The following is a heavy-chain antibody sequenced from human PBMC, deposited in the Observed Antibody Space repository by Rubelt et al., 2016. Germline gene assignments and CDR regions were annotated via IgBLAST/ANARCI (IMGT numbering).Heavy chain of an antibody. CDR3: ARDPLQVRGVIMTPTH. Sequence: QVQLVQSGAEVKKPGASVKVSCKASGYTFTSYGISWVRQAPGQGLEWMGWISAYNGNTNYAQKRQGGVTMTTDKSTSTAYMEVRSLRSDDTAVYYCARDPLQVRGVIMTPTHWGQGTLVTVSS. CDR2: ISAYNGNT. J-gene: IGHJ4*02. D-gene: IGHD3-10*01. CDR1: GYTFTSYG. V-gene: IGHV1-18*01.